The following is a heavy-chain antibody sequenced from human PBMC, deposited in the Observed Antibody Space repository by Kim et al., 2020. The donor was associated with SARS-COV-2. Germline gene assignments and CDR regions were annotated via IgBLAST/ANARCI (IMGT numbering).Heavy chain of an antibody. CDR1: GGSFSNYA. J-gene: IGHJ3*02. CDR3: ARDGIFGTTSPIDAFDI. CDR2: IIPLFGTA. V-gene: IGHV1-69*13. D-gene: IGHD2-2*01. Sequence: SVKVSCRTSGGSFSNYAISWVRQAPGQGLEWVGGIIPLFGTANYPQKFRDRVTVTADESTRTTYMELSSLTSEDTAVYYCARDGIFGTTSPIDAFDILG.